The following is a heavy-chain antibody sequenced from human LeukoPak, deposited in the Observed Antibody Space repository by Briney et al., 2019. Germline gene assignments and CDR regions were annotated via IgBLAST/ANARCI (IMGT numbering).Heavy chain of an antibody. CDR2: ISTTSSDI. Sequence: GGSLRLSCAASGFIFSSYAMSWVRQAPGKGLEWISYISTTSSDISYADSVRGRFTNSRDNAKNSLYLQMNSLRVEDTAVYYCAGHKYDSSGYSYLDYWGQGTLVTVSS. V-gene: IGHV3-21*05. D-gene: IGHD3-22*01. J-gene: IGHJ4*02. CDR3: AGHKYDSSGYSYLDY. CDR1: GFIFSSYA.